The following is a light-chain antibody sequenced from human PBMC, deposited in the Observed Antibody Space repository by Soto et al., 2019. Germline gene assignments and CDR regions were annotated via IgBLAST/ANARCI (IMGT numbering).Light chain of an antibody. CDR1: QSVSSSF. Sequence: EIVLTQSPGTLSLSPGERATLSCRASQSVSSSFLAWYQQKPGQAPSLLIYDASSRATDIPDKFSGSGSGTDFTLTISRLEPEDFAVYYCQQYGNSPWTFGQGTKVEIK. CDR2: DAS. J-gene: IGKJ1*01. V-gene: IGKV3-20*01. CDR3: QQYGNSPWT.